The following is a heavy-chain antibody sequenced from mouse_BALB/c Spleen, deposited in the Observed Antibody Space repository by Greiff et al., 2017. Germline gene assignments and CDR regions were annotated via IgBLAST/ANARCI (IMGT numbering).Heavy chain of an antibody. CDR3: VGYRYDYYAMDY. Sequence: EVKLMESGGGLVQPKGSLKLSCAASGFTFNTYAMNWVRQAPGKGLEWVARIRSKSNNYATYYADSVKDRFTISRDDSQSMLYLQMNNLKTEDTAMYYCVGYRYDYYAMDYWGQGTSVTVSS. D-gene: IGHD2-14*01. V-gene: IGHV10-1*02. CDR2: IRSKSNNYAT. CDR1: GFTFNTYA. J-gene: IGHJ4*01.